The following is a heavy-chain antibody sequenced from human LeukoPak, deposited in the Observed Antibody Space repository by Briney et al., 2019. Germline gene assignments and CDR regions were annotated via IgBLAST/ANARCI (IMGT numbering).Heavy chain of an antibody. CDR2: IWYDGSNK. D-gene: IGHD5-18*01. V-gene: IGHV3-33*01. Sequence: GRSLRLSCAASGFTFSTYAMHWVRQAPGKGLEGVAVIWYDGSNKNYVDSVKGRFTISRDNAKNTLYLQMNSLRAEDTAVYYCTSDTVYTALGIDYWGQGTLVTVSS. CDR1: GFTFSTYA. CDR3: TSDTVYTALGIDY. J-gene: IGHJ4*02.